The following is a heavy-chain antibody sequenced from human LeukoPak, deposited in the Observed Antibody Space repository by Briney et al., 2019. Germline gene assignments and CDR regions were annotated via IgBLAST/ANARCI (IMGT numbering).Heavy chain of an antibody. Sequence: SETLSLTCTVSGGSISSYYWSWIRQPPGKGLEWIGYIYYSGSTNYNPSLKSRVTISVDTSKNQFSLKLSSVTAADTAVYYCARTRNLWFGDRRAFDIWGQGTMVTVSS. CDR2: IYYSGST. CDR1: GGSISSYY. CDR3: ARTRNLWFGDRRAFDI. J-gene: IGHJ3*02. V-gene: IGHV4-59*01. D-gene: IGHD3-10*01.